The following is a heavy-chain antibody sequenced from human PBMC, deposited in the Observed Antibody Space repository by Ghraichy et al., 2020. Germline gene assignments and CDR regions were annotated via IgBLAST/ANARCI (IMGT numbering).Heavy chain of an antibody. CDR1: GGSISSYY. CDR2: IYYSGST. CDR3: ARAAYYYVSSGYYGAFDI. J-gene: IGHJ3*02. V-gene: IGHV4-59*01. D-gene: IGHD3-22*01. Sequence: SQTLSLTCTVSGGSISSYYWSWIRQPPGKGLEWIGYIYYSGSTNYNPALKSRGTISVDTSKNQFSLKQSPVTDADTAVYYCARAAYYYVSSGYYGAFDIWGQGTMVTGSS.